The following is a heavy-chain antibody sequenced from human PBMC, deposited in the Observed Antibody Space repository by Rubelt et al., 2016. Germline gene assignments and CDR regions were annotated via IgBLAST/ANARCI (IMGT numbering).Heavy chain of an antibody. CDR3: AGRASNSLGVDYGRDV. V-gene: IGHV4-59*08. J-gene: IGHJ6*02. CDR1: GGSISSYH. Sequence: QVQLQESGPGLVKPSETLSLTCTVSGGSISSYHWSWIRQPPGKGLEWIGYIYYSGSPNYNPSLKSRVTISVDKSKNQFSLKLSSVTAADTAVYYWAGRASNSLGVDYGRDVWGQGTTVTVSS. CDR2: IYYSGSP. D-gene: IGHD5-18*01.